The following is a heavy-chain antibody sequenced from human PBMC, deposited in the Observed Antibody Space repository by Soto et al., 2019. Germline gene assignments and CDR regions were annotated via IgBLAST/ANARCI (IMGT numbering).Heavy chain of an antibody. J-gene: IGHJ6*02. D-gene: IGHD5-12*01. CDR3: ARDRRDGYNYFYYYGMDV. CDR1: GGSVSSGNSY. CDR2: NYYSGST. Sequence: KTSETLSLTCTVSGGSVSSGNSYWIWIRQPPGKGLEWIGYNYYSGSTNYNPSLQSRATISVDTSKNQFSLKVASVTAADTAVYYCARDRRDGYNYFYYYGMDVWGQGTTVTVSS. V-gene: IGHV4-61*01.